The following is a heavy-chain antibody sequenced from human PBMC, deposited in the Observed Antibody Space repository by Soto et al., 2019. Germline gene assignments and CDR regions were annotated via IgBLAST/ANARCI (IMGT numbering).Heavy chain of an antibody. CDR3: ARGCSSTSCYDNYGMDV. D-gene: IGHD2-2*01. CDR2: IWYDGSNK. J-gene: IGHJ6*02. CDR1: GFTFSSYG. Sequence: GGSLRLSCAASGFTFSSYGMHWVRQAPGKGLEWVAVIWYDGSNKYYADSVKGRFTISRDNSKNTLYLQMNSLRAEDTAVYYCARGCSSTSCYDNYGMDVWGQGTTVTVSS. V-gene: IGHV3-33*01.